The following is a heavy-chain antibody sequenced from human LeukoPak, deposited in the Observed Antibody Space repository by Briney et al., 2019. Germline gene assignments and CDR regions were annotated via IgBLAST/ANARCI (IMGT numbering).Heavy chain of an antibody. D-gene: IGHD3-3*01. V-gene: IGHV1-24*01. Sequence: ASVKVSCKASGGTFSSYTISWVRQAPGKGLEWMGGFDPEDGETIYAQKFQGRVTMTEDTSTDTAYMELSSLRSEDTAVYYCATPSLGTILGVAGDAFDIWGQGTMVTVSS. CDR2: FDPEDGET. CDR1: GGTFSSYT. CDR3: ATPSLGTILGVAGDAFDI. J-gene: IGHJ3*02.